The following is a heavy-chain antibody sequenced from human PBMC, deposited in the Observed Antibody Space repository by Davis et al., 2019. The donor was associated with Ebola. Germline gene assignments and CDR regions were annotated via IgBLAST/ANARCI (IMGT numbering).Heavy chain of an antibody. CDR1: GFTFSDYG. V-gene: IGHV3-53*01. Sequence: GGSLRLSCAASGFTFSDYGMSWVRQAPGKGLEWVSVIYSGGSTYYADSVKGRFTISRDNSKNTLYLQMNSLRAEDTAVYYCARDYYYGSGSYYNPQFDYWGQGTLVTVSS. CDR3: ARDYYYGSGSYYNPQFDY. D-gene: IGHD3-10*01. J-gene: IGHJ4*02. CDR2: IYSGGST.